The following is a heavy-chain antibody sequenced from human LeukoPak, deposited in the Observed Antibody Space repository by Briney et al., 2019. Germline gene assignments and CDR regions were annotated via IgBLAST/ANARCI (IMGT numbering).Heavy chain of an antibody. J-gene: IGHJ4*02. Sequence: ASVKVSCKASGYTFTGYYIHWVRQAPGQGLEWMGWINPDSGGTNYAQKFQGRVTMTRDTSISTAYMELRRLTSDDAAVYYCAKVMNRLYNSGWYHFDFWGQGTLVTVSS. V-gene: IGHV1-2*02. CDR2: INPDSGGT. CDR1: GYTFTGYY. CDR3: AKVMNRLYNSGWYHFDF. D-gene: IGHD6-19*01.